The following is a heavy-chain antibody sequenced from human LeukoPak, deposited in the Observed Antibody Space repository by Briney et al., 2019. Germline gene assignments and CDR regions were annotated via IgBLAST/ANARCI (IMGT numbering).Heavy chain of an antibody. D-gene: IGHD3-22*01. CDR1: GFSFGHNG. V-gene: IGHV3-30*18. J-gene: IGHJ3*01. CDR2: ITYDGATT. CDR3: AKDRGTITMTQDV. Sequence: GGSLRLSCVASGFSFGHNGMHWVRQAPGKGLEWLTVITYDGATTNYVDTVKGRFTISRDNSKNTVYLEMNSLRTEDTAVYYCAKDRGTITMTQDVWGQGTMVTVSS.